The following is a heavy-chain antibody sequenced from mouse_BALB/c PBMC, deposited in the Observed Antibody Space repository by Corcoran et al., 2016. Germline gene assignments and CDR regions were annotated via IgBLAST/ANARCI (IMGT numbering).Heavy chain of an antibody. CDR3: ARKVIYYDFAY. CDR2: ISGYNVAT. D-gene: IGHD2-4*01. V-gene: IGHV1S34*01. Sequence: LVKTGASVKISCKASGYSFTGYYMHWVKQSHGKSLEWIGYISGYNVATSYNQKLKGKDTFTVDTSSSTAYMQFNSLTSEDSAVYYWARKVIYYDFAYWGQGTLVTVSA. J-gene: IGHJ3*01. CDR1: GYSFTGYY.